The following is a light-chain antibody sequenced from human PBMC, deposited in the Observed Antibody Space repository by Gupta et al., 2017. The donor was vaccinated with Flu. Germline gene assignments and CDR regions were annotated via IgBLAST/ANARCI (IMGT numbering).Light chain of an antibody. V-gene: IGKV3-11*01. CDR1: QSVDNY. Sequence: SPATLSLSPGERATLSCRASQSVDNYLDWDQQKKGQEERRISVDATNRAKGSPNRFSGSGSGTDFTLTSSSREPEDFAVEEGKQRSKWLTFGGGTKVEIK. J-gene: IGKJ4*01. CDR2: DAT. CDR3: KQRSKWLT.